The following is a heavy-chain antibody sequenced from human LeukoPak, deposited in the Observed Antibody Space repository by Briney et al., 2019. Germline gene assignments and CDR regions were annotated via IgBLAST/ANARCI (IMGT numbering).Heavy chain of an antibody. CDR3: ATAWPNSDVLTGYSRIDY. CDR2: IRYDGIDK. D-gene: IGHD3-9*01. V-gene: IGHV3-30*02. CDR1: GFTFSSYG. Sequence: GGSLRLSCAASGFTFSSYGMHWVRQAPGKGLEWVAFIRYDGIDKYYAGSVKGRFTISRDNSKNTLYLQMNSLRPEDTAVYYCATAWPNSDVLTGYSRIDYWGQGTLVTVSS. J-gene: IGHJ4*02.